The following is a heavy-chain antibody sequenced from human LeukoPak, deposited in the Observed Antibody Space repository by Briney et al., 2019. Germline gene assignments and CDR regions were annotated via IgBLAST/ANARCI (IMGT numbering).Heavy chain of an antibody. V-gene: IGHV1-18*01. CDR2: ITTYNGNT. CDR1: GYTFTNYP. D-gene: IGHD4-17*01. Sequence: ASVKVSCKASGYTFTNYPISWVRRAPGQGLEWMGWITTYNGNTKYAHKLQGRVTMTTDTPTSTAYMDLRGLRSDDTAVYYCARGYDYGDYVGDFDYWGQGTLVTVSS. J-gene: IGHJ4*02. CDR3: ARGYDYGDYVGDFDY.